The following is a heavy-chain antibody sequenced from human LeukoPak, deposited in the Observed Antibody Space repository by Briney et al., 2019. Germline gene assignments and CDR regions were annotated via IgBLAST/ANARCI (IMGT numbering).Heavy chain of an antibody. D-gene: IGHD4-23*01. CDR1: GGSISSYY. Sequence: PSETLSLTCTVSGGSISSYYWRWIRQPPGKGLEWIGYIYYSGSTNYNPSLKSRVTISVDTSKNRFSLKLSSVTAADTAVYYCARDGGGNSYAFDNWGQGTMVTVSS. CDR3: ARDGGGNSYAFDN. CDR2: IYYSGST. J-gene: IGHJ3*02. V-gene: IGHV4-59*01.